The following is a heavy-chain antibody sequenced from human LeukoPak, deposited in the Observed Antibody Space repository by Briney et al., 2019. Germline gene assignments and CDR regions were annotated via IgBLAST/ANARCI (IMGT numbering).Heavy chain of an antibody. CDR2: ISYDGSNK. Sequence: PGRSLRLSCAASGFTFSSYGMHWVRQAPGKGLEWVAVISYDGSNKYYADSVKGRFTISRDNSKNTLYLQMNSLRAEDTAVYYCAKDSYYYYHMDVWGKGTTVTVSS. CDR3: AKDSYYYYHMDV. CDR1: GFTFSSYG. J-gene: IGHJ6*03. V-gene: IGHV3-30*18.